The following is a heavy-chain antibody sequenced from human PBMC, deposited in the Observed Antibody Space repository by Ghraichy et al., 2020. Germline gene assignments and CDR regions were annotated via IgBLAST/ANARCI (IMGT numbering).Heavy chain of an antibody. V-gene: IGHV4-34*01. CDR3: ARGRALYDSSGYYI. J-gene: IGHJ3*02. CDR2: INHSGST. CDR1: GGSFGGYY. D-gene: IGHD3-22*01. Sequence: SETLSLTCAVYGGSFGGYYWSWIRQLPGQGLEWIGEINHSGSTNYNPSLKSRVTISVDTSKNQFSLKLSSVTAADTAVYYCARGRALYDSSGYYIWGQGTMVTVSS.